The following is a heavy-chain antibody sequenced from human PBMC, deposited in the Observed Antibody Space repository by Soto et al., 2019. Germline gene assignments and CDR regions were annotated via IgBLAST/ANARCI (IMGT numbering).Heavy chain of an antibody. D-gene: IGHD6-13*01. CDR2: IYYSGST. J-gene: IGHJ6*02. CDR1: GGSISSYY. Sequence: QVQLQESGPGLVKPSETLSLTCTVSGGSISSYYWSWIRQPPGKGLEWIGYIYYSGSTNYNPSLKSRVTISVDTSKNQFSRKLSSVTAADTAVYYCARVAAAGYYYYYGMDVWGQGTTVTVSS. V-gene: IGHV4-59*08. CDR3: ARVAAAGYYYYYGMDV.